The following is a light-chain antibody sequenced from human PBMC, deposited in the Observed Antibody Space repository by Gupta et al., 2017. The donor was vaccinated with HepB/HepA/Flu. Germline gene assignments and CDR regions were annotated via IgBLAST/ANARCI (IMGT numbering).Light chain of an antibody. CDR2: RND. V-gene: IGLV1-47*01. CDR1: NSNIGRKY. CDR3: SAWDDSLSGPI. Sequence: QSVLTQPPSASGTPGQRVTISCSGSNSNIGRKYVYWYQQLPGTAPKVLIYRNDKRPSGVPDRFSGSNSGTSASLAISGLRSEDEADYYCSAWDDSLSGPIFGGGTKVTVL. J-gene: IGLJ2*01.